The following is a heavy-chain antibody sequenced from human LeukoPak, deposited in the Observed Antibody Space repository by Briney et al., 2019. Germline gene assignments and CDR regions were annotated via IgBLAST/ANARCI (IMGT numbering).Heavy chain of an antibody. J-gene: IGHJ4*02. CDR1: GGSISSGNYY. CDR2: IYTSGST. CDR3: ARDPYSPYCSGDTCQVGD. V-gene: IGHV4-61*02. D-gene: IGHD2-15*01. Sequence: PSETLSLTCTVSGGSISSGNYYWSWIRQPAGKGLEWIGRIYTSGSTNYNPSLKSRVTISIDTSKNQLSLELNSVTAADTAVYYCARDPYSPYCSGDTCQVGDWGQGTLVTVSS.